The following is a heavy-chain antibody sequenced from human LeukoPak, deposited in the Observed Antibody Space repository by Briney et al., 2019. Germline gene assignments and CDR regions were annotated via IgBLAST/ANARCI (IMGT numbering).Heavy chain of an antibody. J-gene: IGHJ4*02. CDR3: ARDAKNIVATIAD. CDR1: GYSISSGYY. V-gene: IGHV4-38-2*02. Sequence: SETLSLTCTVSGYSISSGYYWGWIRQPPGKGLEWIGSIYHSGSTYYNPSLKSRVTISVDTSKNQFSLKLSSVTAADTAVYYCARDAKNIVATIADWGQGTLVAVSS. CDR2: IYHSGST. D-gene: IGHD5-12*01.